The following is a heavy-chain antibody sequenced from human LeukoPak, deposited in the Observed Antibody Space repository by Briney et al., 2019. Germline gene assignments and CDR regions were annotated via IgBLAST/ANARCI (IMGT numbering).Heavy chain of an antibody. V-gene: IGHV3-11*01. CDR2: ISSGGSTT. Sequence: PGGSLRLSCAASGFSFSDYYISWIRQAPGKGLEWVSYISSGGSTTYYADSVKGRFTISRDSAQKSVYLQMNSLRVEDTAIYYCATYRQVLLPFESWGQGTLVTVSS. J-gene: IGHJ4*02. CDR3: ATYRQVLLPFES. CDR1: GFSFSDYY. D-gene: IGHD2-8*02.